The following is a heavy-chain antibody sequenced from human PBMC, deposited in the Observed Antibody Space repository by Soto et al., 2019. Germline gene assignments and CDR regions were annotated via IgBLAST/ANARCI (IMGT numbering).Heavy chain of an antibody. CDR3: ARDRLPAIVRGVTLKGWFDP. CDR2: INHSGST. V-gene: IGHV4-34*01. Sequence: QVQLQQWGAGLLKPSETLSLTCAVYGGSFSGYYWSWIRQPPGKGLEWIGEINHSGSTNYNPSLKSRVTISVDPAKNQFSLKLSSVTAADTTVYYSARDRLPAIVRGVTLKGWFDPWGQGTLVTVSS. D-gene: IGHD3-10*02. J-gene: IGHJ5*02. CDR1: GGSFSGYY.